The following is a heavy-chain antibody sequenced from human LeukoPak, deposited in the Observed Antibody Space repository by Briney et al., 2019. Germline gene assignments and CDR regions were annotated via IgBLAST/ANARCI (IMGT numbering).Heavy chain of an antibody. CDR3: ARHELGMPAGPNWYLDL. D-gene: IGHD7-27*01. CDR2: IYYSGST. CDR1: GGSISSSSYY. V-gene: IGHV4-39*07. Sequence: SDTLSLTCTVSGGSISSSSYYWAWVRQPPRKGLEWIGRIYYSGSTNYNPSLKSRVTISVDTSKNQFSLKLSSVTAADTAVYYCARHELGMPAGPNWYLDLWGRGTLVTVSS. J-gene: IGHJ2*01.